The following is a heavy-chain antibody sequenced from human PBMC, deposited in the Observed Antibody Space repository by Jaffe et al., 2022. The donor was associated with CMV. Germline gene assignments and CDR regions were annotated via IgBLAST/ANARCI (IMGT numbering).Heavy chain of an antibody. CDR2: ISRSADNT. CDR1: GFTFHDFA. Sequence: EVQLLESGGDLVQPGGSLRLSCTASGFTFHDFAMYWVRQAPGKGLEWVSAISRSADNTFYADSVKGRFTISRDNSKYTLYLQMNRLRSDDAGVYYCAKAGESLKLVRAFVDWGQGTLVSVSS. V-gene: IGHV3-23*01. CDR3: AKAGESLKLVRAFVD. J-gene: IGHJ4*02. D-gene: IGHD1-1*01.